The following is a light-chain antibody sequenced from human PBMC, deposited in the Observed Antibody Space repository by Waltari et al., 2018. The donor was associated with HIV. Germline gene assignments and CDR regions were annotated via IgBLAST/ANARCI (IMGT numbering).Light chain of an antibody. V-gene: IGLV1-40*01. Sequence: QSVLTQPPSVSGAPGQTVTVSRTGSTPNLGATFDVHWYQHLPGTAPKLLIYGNNKRPSGVPARFSGSRSGSSASLAITGLQAEDEADYYCQSYDNVLTAVIFGGGTKVTVL. CDR1: TPNLGATFD. CDR2: GNN. J-gene: IGLJ2*01. CDR3: QSYDNVLTAVI.